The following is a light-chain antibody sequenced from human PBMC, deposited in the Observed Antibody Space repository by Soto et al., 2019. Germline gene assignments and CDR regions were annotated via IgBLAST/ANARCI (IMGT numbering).Light chain of an antibody. Sequence: DIQLTQSPSFLSASVGDRVTITCRASQGISSFLAWYQQKPGKAPNLLISAASTLRTGVPSRFSGSGSGTEFTLPVSSLQPEDFATYYCQHLNTYPLTFGGGTKVEI. J-gene: IGKJ4*01. CDR3: QHLNTYPLT. V-gene: IGKV1-9*01. CDR1: QGISSF. CDR2: AAS.